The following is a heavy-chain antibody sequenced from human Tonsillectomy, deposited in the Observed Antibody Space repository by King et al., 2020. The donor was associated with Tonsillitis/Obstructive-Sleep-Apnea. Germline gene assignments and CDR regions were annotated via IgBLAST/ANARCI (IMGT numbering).Heavy chain of an antibody. V-gene: IGHV4-59*01. CDR2: IYYSGST. CDR1: GGSISSYY. J-gene: IGHJ3*02. CDR3: ARVGYCSSTSCYNAFDI. Sequence: VQLQESGPGLVKPSETLSLTCTVSGGSISSYYWSWIRQPQGKGLEWIGYIYYSGSTNYNPSLTSRVTITVDTSKNQFSLKLSPVTAADTAVYYCARVGYCSSTSCYNAFDIWGQGTMVPVSS. D-gene: IGHD2-2*02.